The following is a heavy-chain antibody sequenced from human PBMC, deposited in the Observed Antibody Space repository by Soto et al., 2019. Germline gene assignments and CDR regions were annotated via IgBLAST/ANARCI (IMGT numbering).Heavy chain of an antibody. CDR2: ISYDGSNK. CDR1: GFTFSSYG. D-gene: IGHD3-3*01. CDR3: AKGDYDFWSGKTQTAVDY. V-gene: IGHV3-30*18. J-gene: IGHJ4*02. Sequence: GGSLRLSCAASGFTFSSYGMHWVRQAPGKGLEWVAVISYDGSNKYYADSVKGRFTISRYNSKNTLYLQMNSLRAEDTAVYYCAKGDYDFWSGKTQTAVDYWGQGTLVTVSS.